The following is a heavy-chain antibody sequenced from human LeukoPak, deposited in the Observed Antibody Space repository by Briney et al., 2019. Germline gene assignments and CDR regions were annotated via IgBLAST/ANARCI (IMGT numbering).Heavy chain of an antibody. Sequence: GGSLRLSCAASGFTFSSYAMHWVRQAPGKGLEWVAVISYDGSNKYYADSAKGRFTISRDNSKNTLYLQMNSLRAEDTAVYYCASPLSGPYYDFWSGYYGNFDYWGQGTLVTVSS. CDR1: GFTFSSYA. CDR3: ASPLSGPYYDFWSGYYGNFDY. CDR2: ISYDGSNK. D-gene: IGHD3-3*01. J-gene: IGHJ4*02. V-gene: IGHV3-30-3*01.